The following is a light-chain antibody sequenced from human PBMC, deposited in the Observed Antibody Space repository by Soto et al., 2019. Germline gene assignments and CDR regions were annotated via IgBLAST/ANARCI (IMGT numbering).Light chain of an antibody. CDR2: GAS. CDR3: QQRSNWPPIT. V-gene: IGKV3D-20*02. CDR1: QSVSSSY. J-gene: IGKJ5*01. Sequence: PRTLSFSPGERATLSWRARQSVSSSYLAWYQQKPGQAPRLLIYGASSRTTGIPARFSGSGSGTDFTLTISSLEPEDFAVYYCQQRSNWPPITFGQGTRLEI.